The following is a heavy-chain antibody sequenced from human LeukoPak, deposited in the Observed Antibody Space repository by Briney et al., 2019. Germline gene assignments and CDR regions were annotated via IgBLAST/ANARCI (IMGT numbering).Heavy chain of an antibody. CDR1: GFTFTSHD. J-gene: IGHJ4*02. Sequence: ASVKVSCKASGFTFTSHDYNWVRQAPGQGLERMGWINTNTGNPTYAQGFTGRFVFSLDTSVSTAYLQISNLKAEDAAVYYCARVSRMITFGGVIVNYPDYWGQGTLVTVSS. D-gene: IGHD3-16*02. CDR2: INTNTGNP. V-gene: IGHV7-4-1*02. CDR3: ARVSRMITFGGVIVNYPDY.